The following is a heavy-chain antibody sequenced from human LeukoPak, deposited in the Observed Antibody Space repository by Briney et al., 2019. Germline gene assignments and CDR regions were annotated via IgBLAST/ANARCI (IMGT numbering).Heavy chain of an antibody. CDR2: ISAYNGNT. CDR1: GYTFTSYG. D-gene: IGHD2-8*01. J-gene: IGHJ5*02. CDR3: ARSEVGVNWFDP. Sequence: ASVKVSCKASGYTFTSYGISWVRQAPGQGLEWMGWISAYNGNTNYAQKLQGRVTMTTDTSTSTAYMGLRSLRSDDTAVYYCARSEVGVNWFDPWGQGTLVTVSS. V-gene: IGHV1-18*01.